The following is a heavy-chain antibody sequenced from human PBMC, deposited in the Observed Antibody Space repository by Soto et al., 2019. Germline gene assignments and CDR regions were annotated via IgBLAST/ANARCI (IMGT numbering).Heavy chain of an antibody. D-gene: IGHD3-22*01. J-gene: IGHJ4*02. Sequence: SVKVSCKASAGTFNKYAIDWVRQAPGQGLEWMGGIIPLFGTANYAQKFQGRVTITADEATSTAYMELTSLRSEDTAVYYCARQFDYDTSGYYYAYWGQGTLVTVSS. CDR2: IIPLFGTA. CDR1: AGTFNKYA. CDR3: ARQFDYDTSGYYYAY. V-gene: IGHV1-69*13.